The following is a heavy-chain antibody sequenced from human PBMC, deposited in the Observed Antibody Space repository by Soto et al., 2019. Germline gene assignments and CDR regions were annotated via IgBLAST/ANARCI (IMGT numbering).Heavy chain of an antibody. D-gene: IGHD2-8*01. CDR3: ARAPMVLSRSYFDS. J-gene: IGHJ4*02. V-gene: IGHV4-59*01. CDR2: ISYSGNT. CDR1: GGSISNFY. Sequence: SETLSLTCTVSGGSISNFYWSWIRQPPGKGLEWIGYISYSGNTNYNPSLKSRVSISVDTSKNQLSLNLTSVTAADTAVYYCARAPMVLSRSYFDSWGRGTPVTVSS.